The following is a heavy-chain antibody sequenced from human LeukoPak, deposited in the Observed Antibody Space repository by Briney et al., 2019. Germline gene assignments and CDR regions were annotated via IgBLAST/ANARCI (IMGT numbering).Heavy chain of an antibody. V-gene: IGHV4-34*01. CDR2: IDRSEST. Sequence: SSETLSLTCAVYGGSFSDYYWTWIRQPPGKGLEWIGEIDRSESTNYNPSLKSRVTISVDTSKNQFSLKLSSVTAADTAVYYCARGRGIAAARGVRPWGQGTLVTVSS. CDR3: ARGRGIAAARGVRP. D-gene: IGHD6-13*01. CDR1: GGSFSDYY. J-gene: IGHJ5*02.